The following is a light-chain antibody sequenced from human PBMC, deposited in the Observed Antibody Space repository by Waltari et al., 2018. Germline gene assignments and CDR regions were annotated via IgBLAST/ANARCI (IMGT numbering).Light chain of an antibody. J-gene: IGLJ2*01. CDR2: EVS. V-gene: IGLV2-23*02. Sequence: QSALTQPASVSGSPGQSITISCTGTRSDVGRYNLVPWYQQHPGKAPKLMIYEVSKRPSGVSNRFSGSKSGNTASLTISGLQAEDEADYYCCSYAGSSTLVFGGGTKLTVL. CDR3: CSYAGSSTLV. CDR1: RSDVGRYNL.